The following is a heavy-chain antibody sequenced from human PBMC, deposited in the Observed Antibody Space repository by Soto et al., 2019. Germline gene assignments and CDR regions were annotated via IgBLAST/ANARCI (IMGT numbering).Heavy chain of an antibody. V-gene: IGHV4-30-4*01. CDR2: IYKSTTT. J-gene: IGHJ5*01. CDR3: ARGRYCLTGRCFPNWFDS. D-gene: IGHD2-15*01. CDR1: GDSISTVDYF. Sequence: QVHLLESGPGLVKPSQTLSLTCSVSGDSISTVDYFWAWIRQPPGQALEYIGYIYKSTTTYYNPSFESRFAISLDTSKSQFSLKVTSVTAADTAVYFCARGRYCLTGRCFPNWFDSWGQGTLVTVSS.